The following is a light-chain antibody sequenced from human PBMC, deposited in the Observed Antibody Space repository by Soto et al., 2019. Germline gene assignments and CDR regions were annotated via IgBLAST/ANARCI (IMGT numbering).Light chain of an antibody. J-gene: IGLJ1*01. CDR1: SSNIGAGYD. CDR3: QSYDSSLRGLCV. V-gene: IGLV1-40*01. CDR2: GNS. Sequence: QSALTQPPSVSGAPGQRVTISCTGRSSNIGAGYDVHWYQQLPGTAPKLLIYGNSNRPSGVPDRFSGSKSGTSASLAITGLQAEDEADYYCQSYDSSLRGLCVFGTGTKVTVL.